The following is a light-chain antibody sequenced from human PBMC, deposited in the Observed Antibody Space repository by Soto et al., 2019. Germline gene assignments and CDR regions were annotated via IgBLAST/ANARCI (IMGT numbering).Light chain of an antibody. V-gene: IGKV3-20*01. CDR1: QSISSRK. CDR3: LQYATSPLP. Sequence: SPGTVSLQPGERGTLSCRASQSISSRKIAWFQQKPGQAPRLLMYGASSRGTGIPDRFSGGGSGTDFTLTISRLEPEDFAVYYCLQYATSPLPFGGGTKV. CDR2: GAS. J-gene: IGKJ4*01.